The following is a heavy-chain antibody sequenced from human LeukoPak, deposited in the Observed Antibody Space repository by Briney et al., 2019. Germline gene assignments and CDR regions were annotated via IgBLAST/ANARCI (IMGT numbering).Heavy chain of an antibody. CDR3: ARVVVVTATPYYFDY. D-gene: IGHD2-21*02. CDR1: GGSISSYY. Sequence: SETLSLTCTVSGGSISSYYWSWIRQPPGKGLEWIGYIYYSGSTNYNPSLKSRVTISVDTSKNQFSLRLSSVTAADTAVYYCARVVVVTATPYYFDYWGQGTLVTVSS. J-gene: IGHJ4*02. CDR2: IYYSGST. V-gene: IGHV4-59*01.